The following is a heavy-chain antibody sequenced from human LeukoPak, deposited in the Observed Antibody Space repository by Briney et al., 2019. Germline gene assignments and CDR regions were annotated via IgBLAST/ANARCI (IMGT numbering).Heavy chain of an antibody. CDR1: GFTFSSYS. Sequence: GGSLRLSCAASGFTFSSYSMNWVRQAPGKGLEWVSSISSSSSYIYYADSVKGRFTISRDNAKNSLYLQMNSLRAEDTAVYYCARGSYSYGISGIDYWGQGTLVTVSS. V-gene: IGHV3-21*01. CDR3: ARGSYSYGISGIDY. CDR2: ISSSSSYI. D-gene: IGHD5-18*01. J-gene: IGHJ4*02.